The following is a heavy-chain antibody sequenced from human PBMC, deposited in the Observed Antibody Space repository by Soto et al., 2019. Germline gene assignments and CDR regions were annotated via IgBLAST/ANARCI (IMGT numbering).Heavy chain of an antibody. CDR1: GFTFSGSA. D-gene: IGHD5-12*01. Sequence: EVQLMESGGGLVQPGGSLKLSCAASGFTFSGSAMHWVRQASGKGLEWVGRIRSKANSYATAYAASVKGRFTISRDDSKNTAYLQINSLKTEDTAVYYCTRLSGYDPCRFDYWGQRTLVTVSS. J-gene: IGHJ4*02. CDR3: TRLSGYDPCRFDY. CDR2: IRSKANSYAT. V-gene: IGHV3-73*01.